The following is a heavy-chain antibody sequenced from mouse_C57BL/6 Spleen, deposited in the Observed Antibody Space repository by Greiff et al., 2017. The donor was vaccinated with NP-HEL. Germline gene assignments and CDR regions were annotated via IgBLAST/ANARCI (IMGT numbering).Heavy chain of an antibody. J-gene: IGHJ2*01. V-gene: IGHV7-3*01. CDR3: ARSKLGERGDYFDY. D-gene: IGHD4-1*01. CDR2: IRNKANGYTT. CDR1: GFTFTDYY. Sequence: EVKVVESGGGLVQPGGSLSLSCAASGFTFTDYYMSWVRQPPGKALEWLGFIRNKANGYTTAYSASVKGLFTISRDNSQSILYLQMNALRAEDSATYYCARSKLGERGDYFDYWGQGTTLTVSS.